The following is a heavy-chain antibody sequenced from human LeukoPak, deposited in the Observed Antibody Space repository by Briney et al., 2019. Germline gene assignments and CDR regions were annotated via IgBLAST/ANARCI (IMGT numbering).Heavy chain of an antibody. J-gene: IGHJ4*02. Sequence: SETLSLTCTVSGDAISSSNYYWGWIRQPPGKGLEWIGSIYYSGTTYYNPSLKSRVTISADPSKNQFSLKLSSVTAADTAVYYCARPLFHRSWTPFDYWGQGTLVTVSS. CDR1: GDAISSSNYY. CDR2: IYYSGTT. V-gene: IGHV4-39*01. CDR3: ARPLFHRSWTPFDY. D-gene: IGHD6-13*01.